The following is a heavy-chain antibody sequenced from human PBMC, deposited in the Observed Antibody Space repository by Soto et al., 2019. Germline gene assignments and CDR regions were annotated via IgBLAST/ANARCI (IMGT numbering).Heavy chain of an antibody. J-gene: IGHJ5*02. CDR2: IYYSGST. V-gene: IGHV4-39*01. D-gene: IGHD3-10*01. Sequence: SETLSLTCTVSGGSISSSSYYWGWIRQPPGKGLEWIGSIYYSGSTYYNPSLKSRVTISVDTSKNQFSLKLSSVTAADTAVYYCARHAPYYYGSGGSFDPWGQGTLVTVSS. CDR3: ARHAPYYYGSGGSFDP. CDR1: GGSISSSSYY.